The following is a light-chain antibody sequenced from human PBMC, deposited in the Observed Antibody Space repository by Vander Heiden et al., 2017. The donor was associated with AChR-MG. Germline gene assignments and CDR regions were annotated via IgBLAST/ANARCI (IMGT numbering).Light chain of an antibody. CDR1: SSDVGFYNY. V-gene: IGLV2-14*01. Sequence: QSALTPPPSVPGSPGPSITLSCPYTSSDVGFYNYGSWYQQHPGKAPKLLIYEGSNRPSGVSSRFSGSTAGNTASRTIAGLQAEDEANYYCSSYTSVSTWVFGGGTELTVL. CDR2: EGS. J-gene: IGLJ3*02. CDR3: SSYTSVSTWV.